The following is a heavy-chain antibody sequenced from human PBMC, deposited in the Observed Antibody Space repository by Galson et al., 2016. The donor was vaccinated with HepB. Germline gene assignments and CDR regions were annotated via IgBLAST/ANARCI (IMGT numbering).Heavy chain of an antibody. Sequence: SLRLSCAASGFVFSTYLMTWVRQAPGRGLEWVANIKHDGGEKYYVESVKGRFIISRDNAQDSLYLQMNSLRDKDTAMYYCARWRGSGEIWHIDYWGQGTLVTVSS. J-gene: IGHJ4*02. V-gene: IGHV3-7*03. CDR3: ARWRGSGEIWHIDY. CDR2: IKHDGGEK. CDR1: GFVFSTYL. D-gene: IGHD2-15*01.